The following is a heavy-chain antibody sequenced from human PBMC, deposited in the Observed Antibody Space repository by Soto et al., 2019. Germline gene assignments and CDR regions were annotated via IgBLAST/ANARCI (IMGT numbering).Heavy chain of an antibody. Sequence: PGGSLRLSCAASGFTFKNYAMSWVRQAPGKGLEWVSSISDSSDNTFYADSVKGRFTISRDNSKNTLHLQMNSLRAEDTAVYYCAKVAGPYYFDYWGQGTLVTVSS. CDR2: ISDSSDNT. CDR1: GFTFKNYA. CDR3: AKVAGPYYFDY. V-gene: IGHV3-23*01. D-gene: IGHD3-16*01. J-gene: IGHJ4*02.